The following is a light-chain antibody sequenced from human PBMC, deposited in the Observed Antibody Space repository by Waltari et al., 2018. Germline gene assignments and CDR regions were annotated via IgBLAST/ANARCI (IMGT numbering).Light chain of an antibody. CDR1: QSVSRS. Sequence: IVLTQSPGTLSLSPGERATLSCRASQSVSRSLAWYQQKPGQAPKRLIYGASTRATGTPDRFTGSGSGTDFSLTISSLEPEDFAIYFCQHYVRLPATFGQGTKVEIK. CDR2: GAS. V-gene: IGKV3-20*01. CDR3: QHYVRLPAT. J-gene: IGKJ1*01.